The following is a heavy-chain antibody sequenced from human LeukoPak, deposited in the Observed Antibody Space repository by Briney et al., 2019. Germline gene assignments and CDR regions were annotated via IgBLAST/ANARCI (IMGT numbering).Heavy chain of an antibody. D-gene: IGHD6-13*01. CDR2: MNSDESTT. V-gene: IGHV3-74*01. J-gene: IGHJ4*02. Sequence: GGSLRLSCAASGFTFSSYWMHWVRQAPGKGPVWVSSMNSDESTTTYADSVKGRFTISRDSANNTLYLQMNSLRVEDTAVYYCARGSKYSSSWYVDYWGQGTLVTVSS. CDR1: GFTFSSYW. CDR3: ARGSKYSSSWYVDY.